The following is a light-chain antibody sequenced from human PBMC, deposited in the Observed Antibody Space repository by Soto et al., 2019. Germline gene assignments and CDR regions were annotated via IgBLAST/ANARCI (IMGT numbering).Light chain of an antibody. CDR3: CSYAGSSTTTYN. CDR1: SSDVGSYNL. V-gene: IGLV2-23*02. Sequence: QSALTQPASVSGSPGQSITISCTGTSSDVGSYNLVSWYQQHPGKAPKLMIYEVSKRPSGVSNRFSGSKSGNTASLTISGLQAEDEADYYCCSYAGSSTTTYNFGTGTKVPS. J-gene: IGLJ1*01. CDR2: EVS.